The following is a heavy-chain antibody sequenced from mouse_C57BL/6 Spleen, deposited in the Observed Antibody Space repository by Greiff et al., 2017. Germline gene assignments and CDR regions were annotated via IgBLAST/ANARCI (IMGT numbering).Heavy chain of an antibody. V-gene: IGHV14-4*01. CDR2: IDPENGDT. D-gene: IGHD2-1*01. CDR1: GFNFKDDY. Sequence: VQLKESGAELVRPGASVKLSCTASGFNFKDDYMHWVKQRPEQGLEWIGWIDPENGDTEYASKFQGKATITADTSSNTAYLRLSSLTSEDTSVSYCAKGVTRTFDYWGQGTTLTVSS. J-gene: IGHJ2*01. CDR3: AKGVTRTFDY.